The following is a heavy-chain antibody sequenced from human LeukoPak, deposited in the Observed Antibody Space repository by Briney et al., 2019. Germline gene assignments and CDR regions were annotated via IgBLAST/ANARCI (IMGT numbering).Heavy chain of an antibody. V-gene: IGHV3-21*01. CDR1: GFTFSTYS. Sequence: GGSLRLSCAGSGFTFSTYSIKWVRQAPGKGLEWVSHIGGSGSFIYYADSVRGRFTISRDNAKTSLYLQMNSLRVEDTAVYYCARVGSSRSGDYWGQGTLVTVSS. CDR2: IGGSGSFI. J-gene: IGHJ4*02. D-gene: IGHD6-13*01. CDR3: ARVGSSRSGDY.